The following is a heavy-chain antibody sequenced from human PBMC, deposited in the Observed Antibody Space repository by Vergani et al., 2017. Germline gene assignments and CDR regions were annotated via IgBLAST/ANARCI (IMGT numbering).Heavy chain of an antibody. Sequence: EVKLVESGGGLVKPGGSLRSSCAASGFTSSSYRMNWVRKAPGKGLEWVPSISSSSSYIYYEDSVKGRFTISRDNAKNSLYLQMNSLRAEDTAVYYCARGIPYYDFWSGYYNDYYYYYMDVWGKGTTVTVSS. CDR2: ISSSSSYI. CDR3: ARGIPYYDFWSGYYNDYYYYYMDV. CDR1: GFTSSSYR. D-gene: IGHD3-3*01. V-gene: IGHV3-21*01. J-gene: IGHJ6*03.